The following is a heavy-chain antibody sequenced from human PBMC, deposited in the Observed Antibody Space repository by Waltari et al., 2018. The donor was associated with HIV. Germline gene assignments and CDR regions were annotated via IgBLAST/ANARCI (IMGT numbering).Heavy chain of an antibody. CDR1: GFTFDAYA. V-gene: IGHV3-9*01. CDR2: IIWNSGSM. D-gene: IGHD3-16*01. Sequence: EVQLVESGGGLVQPGRSLRLSCAASGFTFDAYAMHWFRQAPGKGLEWVSTIIWNSGSMVYADSVKGRFTISRDNAKNSLYLQMNSLRAEDTALYYCAKETLGGLGMDVWGQGTTVTVSS. J-gene: IGHJ6*02. CDR3: AKETLGGLGMDV.